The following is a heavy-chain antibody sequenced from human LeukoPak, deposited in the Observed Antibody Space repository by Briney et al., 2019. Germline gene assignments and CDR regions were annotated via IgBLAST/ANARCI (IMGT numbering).Heavy chain of an antibody. J-gene: IGHJ4*02. Sequence: PGGSLRLSCAASGLIFSKYWMTWVRQAPGKGLEWVANINEGGNSKYYVDSVRGRFTISRDKTKDLLHLQMSSLRAEDTAVYYCARVGKNGWDFDHWGQGTLVTVSS. D-gene: IGHD6-19*01. CDR2: INEGGNSK. CDR1: GLIFSKYW. CDR3: ARVGKNGWDFDH. V-gene: IGHV3-7*01.